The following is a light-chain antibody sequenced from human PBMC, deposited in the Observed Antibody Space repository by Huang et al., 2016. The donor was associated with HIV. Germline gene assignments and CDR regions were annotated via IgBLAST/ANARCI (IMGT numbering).Light chain of an antibody. Sequence: EIVLKQSPATLSLSPGERATLSCRASQSVSSYLAWYQQKPGQAPGLLIYDASNRATGIPARFSGSGSGTDFTLTISSLEPEDFAVYICQQRSNWPLTFGGGTKVEIK. J-gene: IGKJ4*01. CDR3: QQRSNWPLT. V-gene: IGKV3-11*01. CDR2: DAS. CDR1: QSVSSY.